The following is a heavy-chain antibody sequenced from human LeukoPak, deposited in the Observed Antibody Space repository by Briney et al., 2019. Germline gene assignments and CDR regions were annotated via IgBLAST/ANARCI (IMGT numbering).Heavy chain of an antibody. CDR2: IYYSGST. J-gene: IGHJ6*04. CDR1: GGSISSYY. D-gene: IGHD6-6*01. Sequence: SETLSLTCTVSGGSISSYYWSWIRQPPGKGLEWIGYIYYSGSTNYNPSLNSRVTISVDTSKNQFSLKLSSVTAADTAVYYCARDRSSYGMDVWGKGTTVTVSS. CDR3: ARDRSSYGMDV. V-gene: IGHV4-59*01.